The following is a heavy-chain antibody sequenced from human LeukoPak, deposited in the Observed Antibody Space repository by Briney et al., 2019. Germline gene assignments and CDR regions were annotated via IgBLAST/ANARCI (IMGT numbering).Heavy chain of an antibody. Sequence: PGRSLRLSCAASGFTFSTNGMHWLRQAPGKGLEWVAIISYDGSNKYYADSVKGRFTISRDNSKNTLYLQMTSLRAEDTAVYYCATGGASRGYFQSWGQGTLVTVSS. D-gene: IGHD3-16*01. CDR3: ATGGASRGYFQS. J-gene: IGHJ1*01. CDR2: ISYDGSNK. CDR1: GFTFSTNG. V-gene: IGHV3-30*03.